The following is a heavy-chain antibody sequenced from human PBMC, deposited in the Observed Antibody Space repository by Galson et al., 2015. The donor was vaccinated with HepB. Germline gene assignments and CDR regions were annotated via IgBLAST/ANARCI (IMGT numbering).Heavy chain of an antibody. CDR3: ARASMVRGVITSYYYYYGMDV. CDR2: ISGSGGST. CDR1: GFTFSRYA. D-gene: IGHD3-10*01. Sequence: LRLSCAASGFTFSRYAMSWVRQAPGKGLEWVSGISGSGGSTYYADSVKGRFTIFRDNSKKTLYLQMNSLRGEDTAVYYCARASMVRGVITSYYYYYGMDVWGQGTTVTVSS. V-gene: IGHV3-23*01. J-gene: IGHJ6*02.